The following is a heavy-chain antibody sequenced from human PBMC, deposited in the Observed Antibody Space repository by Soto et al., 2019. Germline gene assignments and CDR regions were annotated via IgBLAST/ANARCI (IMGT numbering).Heavy chain of an antibody. J-gene: IGHJ6*02. CDR3: IVITWFLRTAV. CDR2: TYYKSKWNN. CDR1: GDSVSSNSAA. Sequence: SQTLSLTCAISGDSVSSNSAAWNWIRQSPSRGLEWLGRTYYKSKWNNDYALSVKSRITINPDTSKNQFSLHLYSVTPEDTAVNYFIVITWFLRTAVSGPGNPVTVFS. D-gene: IGHD4-4*01. V-gene: IGHV6-1*01.